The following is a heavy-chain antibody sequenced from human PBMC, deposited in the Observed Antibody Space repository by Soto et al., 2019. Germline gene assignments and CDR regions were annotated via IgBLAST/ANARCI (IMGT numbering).Heavy chain of an antibody. CDR1: GFTFSSYS. CDR3: ARVGSSGWYEGYYYGMDV. V-gene: IGHV3-21*01. Sequence: GGSLRLSCAASGFTFSSYSMNWVRQAPGKGLEWVSSISSSSSYIYYADSVKGRFTISRDNAKNSLYLQMNSLRAEDTAVYYCARVGSSGWYEGYYYGMDVWGQGTTVTVSS. D-gene: IGHD6-19*01. CDR2: ISSSSSYI. J-gene: IGHJ6*02.